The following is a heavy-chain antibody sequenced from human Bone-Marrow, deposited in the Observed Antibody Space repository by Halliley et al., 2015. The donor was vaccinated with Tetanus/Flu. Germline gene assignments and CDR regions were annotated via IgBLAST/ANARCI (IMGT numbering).Heavy chain of an antibody. CDR3: ARGGDYFPY. J-gene: IGHJ4*02. D-gene: IGHD3-16*01. Sequence: TLSLTCTVSGASVYYDYWSWVRQSPGRGLEWIGYFHYSGRTDYSPSLKSRVSISVDTSKNQFSLTLTPVTAADMAVYYCARGGDYFPYWGQGILVTVSS. V-gene: IGHV4-59*02. CDR2: FHYSGRT. CDR1: GASVYYDY.